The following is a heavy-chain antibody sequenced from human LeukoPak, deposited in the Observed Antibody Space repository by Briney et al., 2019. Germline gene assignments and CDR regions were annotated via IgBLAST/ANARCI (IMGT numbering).Heavy chain of an antibody. CDR1: GFTFSSYG. CDR2: IRYDGSNK. V-gene: IGHV3-30*02. D-gene: IGHD3-10*01. Sequence: GGSLRLSCAASGFTFSSYGMHWVRQAPGKGLEWVAFIRYDGSNKYYADSVKGRFTISRDNSKNTLYLQMNSLRAEDTAVYYCARGGHYASGNTHLDFWGQGTMVTVSS. J-gene: IGHJ3*01. CDR3: ARGGHYASGNTHLDF.